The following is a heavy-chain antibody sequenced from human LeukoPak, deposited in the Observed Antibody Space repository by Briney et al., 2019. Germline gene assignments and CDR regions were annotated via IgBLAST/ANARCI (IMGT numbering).Heavy chain of an antibody. Sequence: ASVNVSCKASGYTLNGYYLHWVRQAPGQGLEWVGWINPNSGVTKFAQQFQGRVTMTWDTSVSTAYMELSRLTSDDTAMYYCARFGVVTNDAFDIWGQGTMVTISS. V-gene: IGHV1-2*02. J-gene: IGHJ3*02. CDR1: GYTLNGYY. CDR3: ARFGVVTNDAFDI. D-gene: IGHD3-3*01. CDR2: INPNSGVT.